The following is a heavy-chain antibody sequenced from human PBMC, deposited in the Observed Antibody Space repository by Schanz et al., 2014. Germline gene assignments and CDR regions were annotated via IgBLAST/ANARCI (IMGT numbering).Heavy chain of an antibody. D-gene: IGHD2-2*01. CDR3: AREKVDIVVIPGARRNYYYSGMDV. V-gene: IGHV4-4*07. CDR1: GGSISSYY. CDR2: FYSSGST. Sequence: QVQLQESGPGLVKPSETLSLTCSVSGGSISSYYWSWIRQPAGKGLEWIGRFYSSGSTNYNPSLQSRFTMSIDPSKTHFSLKLSSVTAADTAVYYCAREKVDIVVIPGARRNYYYSGMDVWGQGTTVTVSS. J-gene: IGHJ6*02.